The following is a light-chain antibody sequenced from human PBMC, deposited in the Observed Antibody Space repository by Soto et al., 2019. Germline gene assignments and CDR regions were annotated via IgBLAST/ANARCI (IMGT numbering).Light chain of an antibody. J-gene: IGKJ5*01. CDR3: QQRNVWPPIT. CDR2: DAS. CDR1: QSISAH. Sequence: EIVLTQSPATLSLSPGARATLSCRASQSISAHLAWYQQKPGQAPRLLIYDASNRATGIAARFGGSGSGTDFTLTINSLEPEDFAVYYCQQRNVWPPITFGQGTRLEIK. V-gene: IGKV3-11*01.